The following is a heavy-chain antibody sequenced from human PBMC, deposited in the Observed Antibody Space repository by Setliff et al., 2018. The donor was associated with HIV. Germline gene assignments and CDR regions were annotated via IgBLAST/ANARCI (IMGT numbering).Heavy chain of an antibody. CDR1: GYTLTEVS. D-gene: IGHD3-10*01. V-gene: IGHV1-24*01. CDR3: ATFYDSGSFTSFDH. J-gene: IGHJ4*02. Sequence: ASVKVSCKVSGYTLTEVSIHWVRQAPGKGLEWMGYFDPEDGETVHAQKFQGRVTMTEETSTGTAYMELSSLTSDDTAVYYCATFYDSGSFTSFDHWGQGTRVTVS. CDR2: FDPEDGET.